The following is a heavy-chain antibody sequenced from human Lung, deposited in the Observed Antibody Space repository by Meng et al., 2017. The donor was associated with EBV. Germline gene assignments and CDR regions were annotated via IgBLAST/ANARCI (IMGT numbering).Heavy chain of an antibody. D-gene: IGHD6-19*01. J-gene: IGHJ4*02. CDR3: ARSYSSGWYTLFDY. V-gene: IGHV4-30-4*01. CDR1: GGSISDDDVY. Sequence: QVALQESGPGLVKPSQTLSLTCGVSGGSISDDDVYWSWLRQSPGKGLEWIGYIFYSGSTYFSPSLKSRAVISVDTSKNQFSLKLSSVTAADTAVYYCARSYSSGWYTLFDYWGQGTLVTVSS. CDR2: IFYSGST.